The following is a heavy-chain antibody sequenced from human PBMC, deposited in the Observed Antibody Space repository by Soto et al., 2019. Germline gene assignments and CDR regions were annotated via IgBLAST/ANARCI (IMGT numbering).Heavy chain of an antibody. D-gene: IGHD3-22*01. Sequence: ASVKVSCKASGYTFNSYYMHWVRQAPGQGLEWMGVINPSGGSTTYGQRLKGRVTMTRDTSTSTVYMELSKLRSEDSAVYYCAKDRDESSNYYYFDYWGQGNLVTVSS. CDR1: GYTFNSYY. J-gene: IGHJ4*02. CDR3: AKDRDESSNYYYFDY. V-gene: IGHV1-46*02. CDR2: INPSGGST.